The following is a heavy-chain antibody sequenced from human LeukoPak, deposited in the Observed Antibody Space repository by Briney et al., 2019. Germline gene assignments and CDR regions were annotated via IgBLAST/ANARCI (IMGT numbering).Heavy chain of an antibody. Sequence: PSETLSLTCAVYGGSFSGYYWTWIRQPPGKGLEWIGEIIHRGSTNYNPSLKSRVTISVDTSKNQFSLKLSSVTAADTAVYFCARNSCSGGSCYDNWGYFDYWGQGTLVTVSS. V-gene: IGHV4-34*12. CDR3: ARNSCSGGSCYDNWGYFDY. CDR1: GGSFSGYY. CDR2: IIHRGST. D-gene: IGHD2-15*01. J-gene: IGHJ4*02.